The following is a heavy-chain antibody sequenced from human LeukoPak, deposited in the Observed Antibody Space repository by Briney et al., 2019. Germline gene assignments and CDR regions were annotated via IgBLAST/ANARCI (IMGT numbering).Heavy chain of an antibody. J-gene: IGHJ4*02. Sequence: GRSLRLSCAASGFTFSSYGMHWVRQAPGKGLEWVAVISYDGSNKYYADSVKGRFTISRDNSKNTLYLQMNSLRAEDTAVYYCAKLELWPDYGDLPLDYWGQGTLVTVSS. CDR3: AKLELWPDYGDLPLDY. V-gene: IGHV3-30*18. D-gene: IGHD4-17*01. CDR2: ISYDGSNK. CDR1: GFTFSSYG.